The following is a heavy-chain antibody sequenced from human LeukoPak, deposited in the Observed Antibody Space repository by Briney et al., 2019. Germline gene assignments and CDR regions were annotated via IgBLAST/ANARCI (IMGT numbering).Heavy chain of an antibody. CDR2: ISSSSSYI. V-gene: IGHV3-21*01. CDR1: GFAFSSYS. D-gene: IGHD5-18*01. J-gene: IGHJ4*02. CDR3: AREEAAMGDY. Sequence: GGSLRLSCAASGFAFSSYSINWVRQAPGKGLEWVSSISSSSSYIYYADSVRGRFTISRDNAKNSLYLQMNSLRAEDTAVYYCAREEAAMGDYWGQGTLVTVSS.